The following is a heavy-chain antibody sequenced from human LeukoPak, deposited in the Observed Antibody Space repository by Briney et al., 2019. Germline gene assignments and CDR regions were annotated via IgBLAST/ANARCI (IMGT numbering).Heavy chain of an antibody. CDR1: GFTFSSYG. V-gene: IGHV3-30*18. Sequence: GRSLRLSCAASGFTFSSYGIHWVRQAPGKGLEWVALISYDGTNKYYADSVKGRFTVSRDNSKNTLYLQMHSLRGEDTAVYYCAKPQVVGATDYWYFDLWGRGTLVTVSS. CDR3: AKPQVVGATDYWYFDL. CDR2: ISYDGTNK. D-gene: IGHD2-15*01. J-gene: IGHJ2*01.